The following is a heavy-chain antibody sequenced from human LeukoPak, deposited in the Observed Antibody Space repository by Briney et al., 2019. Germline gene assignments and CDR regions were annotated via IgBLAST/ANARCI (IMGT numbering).Heavy chain of an antibody. CDR2: INSDATTT. J-gene: IGHJ4*02. D-gene: IGHD1-1*01. Sequence: PGGSLRLSCAAPGFSFSNYWMHWVRQAPGEGLEWVSRINSDATTTSYADSVKGRFTISRDNAKNTLYLQMDTLRAEDTAVYYCVQEDNRGDRRYFYFLGQGTLVTVSS. V-gene: IGHV3-74*01. CDR3: VQEDNRGDRRYFYF. CDR1: GFSFSNYW.